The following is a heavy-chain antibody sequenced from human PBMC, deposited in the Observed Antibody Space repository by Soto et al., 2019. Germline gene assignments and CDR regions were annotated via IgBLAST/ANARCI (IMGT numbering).Heavy chain of an antibody. Sequence: VDFGGRRIRKTKKKGLEWVSGSSWNSGRIGYADSVKGRFTISRDNAKNSLYLQMNSLRAEDTALYYCAKDMGGYFIGCSCQNEYCYVRYYTAVRLKRTTVTGS. CDR2: SSWNSGRI. CDR3: AKDMGGYFIGCSCQNEYCYVRYYTAV. V-gene: IGHV3-9*01. CDR1: VDFG. D-gene: IGHD2-15*01. J-gene: IGHJ6*03.